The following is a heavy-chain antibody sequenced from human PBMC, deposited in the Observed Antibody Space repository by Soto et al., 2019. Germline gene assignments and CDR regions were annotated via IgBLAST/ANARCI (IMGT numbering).Heavy chain of an antibody. CDR1: GFTFSSYA. CDR3: ARQRPARGSSTSSTPPWFDP. CDR2: ISYDGSNK. J-gene: IGHJ5*02. V-gene: IGHV3-30-3*01. D-gene: IGHD2-2*01. Sequence: GGSLRLSCAASGFTFSSYAMHWVRQAPGKGLEWVAVISYDGSNKYYADSVKGRFTISRDNSKNTLYLQMNSLRAEDTAVYYCARQRPARGSSTSSTPPWFDPWGQGTLVTVSS.